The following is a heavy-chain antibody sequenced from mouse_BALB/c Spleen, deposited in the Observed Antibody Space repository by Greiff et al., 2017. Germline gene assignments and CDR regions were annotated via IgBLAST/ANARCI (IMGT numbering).Heavy chain of an antibody. Sequence: LVESGGGLVKPGGSLKLSCAASGFAFSSYDMSWVRQTPEKRLEWVAYISSGGGSTYYPDTVKGRFTISRDNAKNTLYLQMSSLKSEDTAMYYCAREITTVGGMDYWGQGTSVTVSS. CDR2: ISSGGGST. V-gene: IGHV5-12-1*01. CDR3: AREITTVGGMDY. CDR1: GFAFSSYD. D-gene: IGHD1-1*01. J-gene: IGHJ4*01.